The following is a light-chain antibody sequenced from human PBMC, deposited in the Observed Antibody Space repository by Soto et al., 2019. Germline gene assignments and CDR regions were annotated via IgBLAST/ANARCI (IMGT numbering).Light chain of an antibody. Sequence: EIVLTQSPATLSLSPGERATLSCRASQSVSSNLAWYQQKPGQAPRLLIYDASNRATGIPARFSGSGSGTDFTLTISSLETEDFAVYYCQRGDTFGQGTRLDIK. CDR2: DAS. J-gene: IGKJ5*01. CDR1: QSVSSN. V-gene: IGKV3-11*01. CDR3: QRGDT.